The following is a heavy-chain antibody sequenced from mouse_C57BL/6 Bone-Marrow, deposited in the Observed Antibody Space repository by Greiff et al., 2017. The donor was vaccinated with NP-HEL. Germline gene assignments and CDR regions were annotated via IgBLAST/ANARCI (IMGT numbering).Heavy chain of an antibody. CDR1: GYTFTSYG. CDR3: AKQELPYWYFDV. Sequence: QVQLQQSGAELARPGASVKLSCKASGYTFTSYGISWVKQRTGQGLEWIGEIYPRSGNTYYNEKFKGKATLTADKSSSTAYMGLRSLTSEDSAVYFCAKQELPYWYFDVWGTGTTVTVSS. V-gene: IGHV1-81*01. J-gene: IGHJ1*03. D-gene: IGHD1-3*01. CDR2: IYPRSGNT.